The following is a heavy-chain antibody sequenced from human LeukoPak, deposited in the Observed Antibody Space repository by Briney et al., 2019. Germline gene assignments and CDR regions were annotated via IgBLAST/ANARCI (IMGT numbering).Heavy chain of an antibody. CDR2: IYYSGST. CDR1: GGSISSSSYY. D-gene: IGHD4-17*01. Sequence: SETLSLTCTVSGGSISSSSYYWGWIRQPPGKGLEWIGSIYYSGSTYYNPSLKSRVTISVDTSKNQFSLKLSSVTAADTAVYYCARSLRSGDYVFDYWGQGTLDTVSS. J-gene: IGHJ4*02. V-gene: IGHV4-39*01. CDR3: ARSLRSGDYVFDY.